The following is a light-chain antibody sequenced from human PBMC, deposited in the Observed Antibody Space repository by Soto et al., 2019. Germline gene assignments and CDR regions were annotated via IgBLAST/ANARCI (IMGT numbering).Light chain of an antibody. V-gene: IGKV1-39*01. CDR1: QSISSY. CDR3: QQRYSTPRT. J-gene: IGKJ1*01. CDR2: AAS. Sequence: DIQMTQSPSSLSASVGDRVTITCRASQSISSYFSWYQQKTGKAPKLLIYAASRLQSGVPSRFSGSGSGTDFTLTISSLQPEDFATYYCQQRYSTPRTFGQGTEVEIK.